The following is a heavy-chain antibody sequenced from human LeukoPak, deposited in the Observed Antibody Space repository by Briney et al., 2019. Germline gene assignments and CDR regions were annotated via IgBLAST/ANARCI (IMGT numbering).Heavy chain of an antibody. J-gene: IGHJ5*02. CDR2: IYPGDSNT. V-gene: IGHV5-51*01. D-gene: IGHD2-2*02. Sequence: GESLKISCKGSGYTFTNYWVGWLRQMPGKGLEWMGIIYPGDSNTRYNPSFQGQVTMSADKSISTAYLQWSSLKASDTAIYFCARTDSVDSVVVPTTIRGWFDPWGQGTLVTVSS. CDR3: ARTDSVDSVVVPTTIRGWFDP. CDR1: GYTFTNYW.